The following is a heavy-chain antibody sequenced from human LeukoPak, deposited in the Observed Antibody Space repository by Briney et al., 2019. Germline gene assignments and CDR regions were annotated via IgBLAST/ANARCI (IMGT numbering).Heavy chain of an antibody. D-gene: IGHD6-6*01. Sequence: GGSLRLSCAASGFTFSSYAMHWVRQAPGKGLEWVAVISYDGSNKYYADSVKGRFTISRDNSKNTLYLQMNSLRAEDTAVYYCARVEQLVAYEAEYYFDYWGQGTLVTVSS. CDR1: GFTFSSYA. J-gene: IGHJ4*02. V-gene: IGHV3-30*04. CDR2: ISYDGSNK. CDR3: ARVEQLVAYEAEYYFDY.